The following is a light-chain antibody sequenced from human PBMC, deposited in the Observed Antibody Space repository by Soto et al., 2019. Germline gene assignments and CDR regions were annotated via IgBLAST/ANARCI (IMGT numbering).Light chain of an antibody. Sequence: DLHMIPSPSSPSASVGDRGAITCWASQSISSYLTWYQQKPGKAPNLLIYAASTLQSGVPSRFSGSGSGTDFTLTIRSLQPEDFATYYCQQSYTTPLTFGRGTKVDIK. J-gene: IGKJ4*01. CDR2: AAS. CDR1: QSISSY. CDR3: QQSYTTPLT. V-gene: IGKV1-39*01.